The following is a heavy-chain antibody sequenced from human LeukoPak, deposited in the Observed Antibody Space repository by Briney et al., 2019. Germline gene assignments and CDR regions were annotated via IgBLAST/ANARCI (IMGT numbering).Heavy chain of an antibody. CDR2: VNPSGGST. Sequence: ASVKVSCKTSGYTFTSYYIHWVRQAPRQGLEWMGIVNPSGGSTSYAQKFQGRVTMTRDTSTSTVYMELSSLRSEDTAMYYCARGRPIRSGYVLYYFDYWGQGTLVTVSS. V-gene: IGHV1-46*01. D-gene: IGHD5-12*01. J-gene: IGHJ4*02. CDR3: ARGRPIRSGYVLYYFDY. CDR1: GYTFTSYY.